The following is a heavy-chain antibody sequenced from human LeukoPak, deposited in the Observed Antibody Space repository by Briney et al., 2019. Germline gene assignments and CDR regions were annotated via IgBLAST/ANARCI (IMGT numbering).Heavy chain of an antibody. CDR3: ATDRGIAVAGIPAYFDY. Sequence: SVKVSCKASGGTFSSYAISWVRQSPGQGLEWMGGIIPIFGTANYAQKFQGRVTITADESTSTAYMELSSLRSEDTAVYYCATDRGIAVAGIPAYFDYWGQGTLVTVSS. J-gene: IGHJ4*02. V-gene: IGHV1-69*01. D-gene: IGHD6-19*01. CDR2: IIPIFGTA. CDR1: GGTFSSYA.